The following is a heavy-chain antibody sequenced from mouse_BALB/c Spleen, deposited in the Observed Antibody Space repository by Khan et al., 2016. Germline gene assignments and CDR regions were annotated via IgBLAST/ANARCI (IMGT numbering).Heavy chain of an antibody. J-gene: IGHJ2*01. CDR1: GYTFTDYN. D-gene: IGHD4-1*01. CDR2: IYPYNGGT. Sequence: VQLKQSGPDLVKPGASVKISCKASGYTFTDYNMHWVKQSHGKSLVWIGYIYPYNGGTGYNQNFKSKATLTVNNSSSTAYMEFRSLTSEDSAVYYSAREGNWAFDYWGQGTTLTVSS. CDR3: AREGNWAFDY. V-gene: IGHV1S29*02.